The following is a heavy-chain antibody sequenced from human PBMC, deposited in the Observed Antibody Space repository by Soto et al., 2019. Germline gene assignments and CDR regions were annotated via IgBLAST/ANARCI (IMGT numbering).Heavy chain of an antibody. CDR2: IDPGSGHA. V-gene: IGHV1-3*01. CDR3: TRDLNGGNPFDD. J-gene: IGHJ4*02. D-gene: IGHD1-1*01. CDR1: GYALNNYA. Sequence: ASVKVSCKSSGYALNNYAIQWVRQAAGQRLEWMGWIDPGSGHATYSQKFQGRISISRDQSANTFYMDLSSLTSEDTAVYFCTRDLNGGNPFDDWGQGALVTVSS.